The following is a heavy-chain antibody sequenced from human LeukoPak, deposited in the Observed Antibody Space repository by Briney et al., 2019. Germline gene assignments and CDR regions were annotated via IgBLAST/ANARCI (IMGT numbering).Heavy chain of an antibody. CDR3: AIDRYSSGWYTFDY. Sequence: GGSLRLSCTASGFAYSGSSMHWVRQAPGKGLEWVSSISSSSSYISYADSVKGRFTISRDNAKNSLDLQMNSLRAEDTAVYYCAIDRYSSGWYTFDYWGQGTLVTVSS. CDR1: GFAYSGSS. CDR2: ISSSSSYI. D-gene: IGHD6-19*01. V-gene: IGHV3-21*01. J-gene: IGHJ4*02.